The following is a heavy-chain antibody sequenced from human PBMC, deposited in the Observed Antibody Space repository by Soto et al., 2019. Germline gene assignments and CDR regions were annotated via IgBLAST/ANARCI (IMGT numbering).Heavy chain of an antibody. CDR3: ARTPMINGPFDY. J-gene: IGHJ4*02. D-gene: IGHD3-22*01. CDR2: IQYSGST. Sequence: PSETLSLTCIVSGGSVGSGAYYWSWIRQPPGNALEWIGYIQYSGSTNYNSSLKSRATIAVDTSKNQFSLKRRSVTAADTALYYCARTPMINGPFDYWGQGTLVTVSS. V-gene: IGHV4-61*08. CDR1: GGSVGSGAYY.